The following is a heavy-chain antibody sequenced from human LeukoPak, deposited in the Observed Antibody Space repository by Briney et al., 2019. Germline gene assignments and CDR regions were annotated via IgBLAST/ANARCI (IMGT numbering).Heavy chain of an antibody. J-gene: IGHJ4*02. D-gene: IGHD4-17*01. Sequence: SETLSLTCTVSGGSISSSSYYWGWIRQPPGKGLEWIGTIYYSGSTYYNPSLKSRVTISVDTSKNQFSLKLSSVTAADTAVYYCARTLSYGEFIDYWGQGTLVTVSS. V-gene: IGHV4-39*07. CDR2: IYYSGST. CDR1: GGSISSSSYY. CDR3: ARTLSYGEFIDY.